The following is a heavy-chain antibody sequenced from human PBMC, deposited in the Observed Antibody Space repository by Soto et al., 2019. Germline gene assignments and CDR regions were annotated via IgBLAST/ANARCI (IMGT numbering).Heavy chain of an antibody. CDR3: ARGSDCSSTSCYLDYYMDV. CDR1: GGTFSSYT. CDR2: IIPILGIA. V-gene: IGHV1-69*02. J-gene: IGHJ6*03. D-gene: IGHD2-2*01. Sequence: ASVKVSCKASGGTFSSYTISWVRQAPGQGLEWMGRIIPILGIANYAQKFQGRVTITADKSTSTAYMELSSLRSEDTAVYYCARGSDCSSTSCYLDYYMDVWGKGTTVTSP.